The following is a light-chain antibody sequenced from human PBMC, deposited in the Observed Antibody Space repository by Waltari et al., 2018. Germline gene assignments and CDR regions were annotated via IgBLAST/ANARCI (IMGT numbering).Light chain of an antibody. J-gene: IGKJ1*01. V-gene: IGKV3-20*01. CDR2: AAS. CDR3: QNHERLPAT. CDR1: QSISKN. Sequence: VLPQSPGPLSLSPGETANLSCRASQSISKNLVWYQQRPGHPPRLLIYAASTRATGIPDRFSGSGFGTDFTLTISRLEPEDFAMYYCQNHERLPATFGQGTKVEIK.